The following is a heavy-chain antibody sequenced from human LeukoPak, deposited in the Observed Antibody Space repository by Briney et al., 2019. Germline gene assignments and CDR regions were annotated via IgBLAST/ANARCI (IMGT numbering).Heavy chain of an antibody. CDR3: ARGSYYDTSGHYAF. D-gene: IGHD3-22*01. V-gene: IGHV3-20*04. CDR1: GFTFDDYG. Sequence: GGSLRLSCAASGFTFDDYGMSWVRQAPGQGLEWVSGINWNGGSTGYADSPKGQFTISRDNANNFLYLQMNSLRVEDTALYYCARGSYYDTSGHYAFWGQGTLVTVSS. J-gene: IGHJ4*02. CDR2: INWNGGST.